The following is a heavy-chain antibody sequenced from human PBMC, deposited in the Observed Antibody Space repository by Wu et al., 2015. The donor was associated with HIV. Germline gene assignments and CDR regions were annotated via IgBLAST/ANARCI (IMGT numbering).Heavy chain of an antibody. CDR3: AGRGNYYDSSGYHFDQ. CDR1: GGTFSSYA. CDR2: IIPIFKTA. Sequence: QVQLVQSGADVKKPGSSVKVSCKASGGTFSSYAISWVRQAPGQGLEWMGGIIPIFKTANYAQKFQGRVTLTADESTSTAYMELSSLRSEDTAVYYCAGRGNYYDSSGYHFDQWGQGTLVTVSS. D-gene: IGHD3-22*01. V-gene: IGHV1-69*12. J-gene: IGHJ4*02.